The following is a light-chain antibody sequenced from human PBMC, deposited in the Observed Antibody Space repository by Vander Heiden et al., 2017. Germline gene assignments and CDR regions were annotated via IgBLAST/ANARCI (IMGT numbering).Light chain of an antibody. J-gene: IGLJ2*01. Sequence: QSVLTQPPSVSAAPGQKVTISCSGSSSNIGNNYVSWYQQLPGTAPKLLIYDNNKRPSGIPNRFSGSKSGTSATLGITGLKTGDEADYYCGTWDSSLSAGVFGEGTKLTVL. CDR1: SSNIGNNY. CDR2: DNN. V-gene: IGLV1-51*01. CDR3: GTWDSSLSAGV.